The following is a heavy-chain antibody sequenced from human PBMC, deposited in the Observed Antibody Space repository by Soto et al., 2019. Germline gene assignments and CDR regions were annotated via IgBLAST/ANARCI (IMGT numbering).Heavy chain of an antibody. CDR1: GGSFSGYY. CDR2: INHSGST. J-gene: IGHJ4*02. Sequence: PSETLSLTCAVYGGSFSGYYWSWIRQPPGKGLEWIGEINHSGSTNYNPSLKSRVTISVDTSKNQFSLKLTPVTAADTAVYYCARDKITGLFDYWGQGTLVTVSS. CDR3: ARDKITGLFDY. V-gene: IGHV4-34*01. D-gene: IGHD2-8*02.